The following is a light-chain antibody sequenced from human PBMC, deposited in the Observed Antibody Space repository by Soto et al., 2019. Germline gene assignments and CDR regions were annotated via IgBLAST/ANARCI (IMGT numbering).Light chain of an antibody. CDR1: SSNIGAGYN. Sequence: HSVLTQPPSVSGAPGQRVTISGTGSSSNIGAGYNVHWYQQLPGTAPKLLIYGNSNRPSGVPDRFSGSKSGTSAALAITWLQAEDEADYYCQSYDSSLSVVFGGGPKMTVL. CDR3: QSYDSSLSVV. CDR2: GNS. V-gene: IGLV1-40*01. J-gene: IGLJ2*01.